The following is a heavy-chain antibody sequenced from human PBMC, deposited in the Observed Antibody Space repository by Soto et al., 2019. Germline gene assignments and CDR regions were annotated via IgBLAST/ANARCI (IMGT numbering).Heavy chain of an antibody. CDR2: MNPNSGNT. CDR1: GYTFTSYD. Sequence: GASVKVSCKASGYTFTSYDINWVRQATGQGLEWMGWMNPNSGNTGYAQKFQGRVTMTRNTSISTAYMELSSLRSEDTAVYYCARNGCSGGSCYRDWFDPWGQGTLVTVSS. J-gene: IGHJ5*02. D-gene: IGHD2-15*01. V-gene: IGHV1-8*01. CDR3: ARNGCSGGSCYRDWFDP.